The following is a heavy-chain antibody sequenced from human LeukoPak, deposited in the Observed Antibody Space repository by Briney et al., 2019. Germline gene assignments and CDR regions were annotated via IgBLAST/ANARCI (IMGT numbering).Heavy chain of an antibody. J-gene: IGHJ4*02. CDR2: IYYSGST. CDR3: ARRVSRGDYYFDY. Sequence: SETLSLTCTVSGGSISSSSHYWGWIRQPPGKGLEWIGSIYYSGSTYYNPSLKSRVTISVDTSKNQFSLKLSSVTAADTAVYYCARRVSRGDYYFDYWGQGTLVTVSS. CDR1: GGSISSSSHY. V-gene: IGHV4-39*01. D-gene: IGHD3-3*01.